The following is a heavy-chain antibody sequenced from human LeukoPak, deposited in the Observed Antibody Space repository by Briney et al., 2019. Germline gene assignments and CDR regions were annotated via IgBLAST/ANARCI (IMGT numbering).Heavy chain of an antibody. V-gene: IGHV3-48*01. J-gene: IGHJ4*02. CDR2: ISSSSSTI. CDR3: AGLDYYDSSARDY. D-gene: IGHD3-22*01. CDR1: GFTFSSYS. Sequence: PGGSLRLSCAASGFTFSSYSMNWVRQAPGKGLEWVSYISSSSSTIYYADSVKGRFTISRDNAKNSLYLQMNSLRAEDTAVYYCAGLDYYDSSARDYWGQGTLVTVSS.